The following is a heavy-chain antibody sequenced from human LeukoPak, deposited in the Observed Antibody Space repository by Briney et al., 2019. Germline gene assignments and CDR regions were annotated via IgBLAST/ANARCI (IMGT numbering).Heavy chain of an antibody. Sequence: PSETLSLTCTVSGGSISSGDYYWSWIRQPPGKGREWIGYIYYSGSTYYNPSLKSRVTISVDTSKNQFPLKLSSVTAADTAVYYCARAPIAAAGAPKNVDYWGQGTLVTVSS. CDR3: ARAPIAAAGAPKNVDY. D-gene: IGHD6-13*01. J-gene: IGHJ4*02. CDR1: GGSISSGDYY. CDR2: IYYSGST. V-gene: IGHV4-30-4*08.